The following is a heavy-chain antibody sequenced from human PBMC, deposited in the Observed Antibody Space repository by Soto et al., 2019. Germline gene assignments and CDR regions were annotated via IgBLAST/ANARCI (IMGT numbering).Heavy chain of an antibody. Sequence: EVQLVESGGGIVQAGGSLRLSCAASGFTFSSYWMHWVRQAPGKGLVWVSRINSDGSRTSYADSAKGRFTISRDNAKNTVYLQMNSLRGEDTAVYYCARGDGDYYDGNGYLGRHWGQGTLVTVSS. J-gene: IGHJ4*02. CDR2: INSDGSRT. V-gene: IGHV3-74*01. CDR1: GFTFSSYW. D-gene: IGHD3-22*01. CDR3: ARGDGDYYDGNGYLGRH.